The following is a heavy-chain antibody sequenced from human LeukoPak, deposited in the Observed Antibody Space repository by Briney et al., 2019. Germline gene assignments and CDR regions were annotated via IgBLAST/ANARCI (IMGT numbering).Heavy chain of an antibody. V-gene: IGHV3-33*01. CDR2: IWYDGSNK. CDR1: GFTFSSYG. CDR3: ARDQGSGYDFAFDY. Sequence: GRSLRLSCAASGFTFSSYGMHWVRQAPGKGLEWEAVIWYDGSNKYYADSVKGRFTISRDNSKNTLYLQMNSLRAEDTAVYYCARDQGSGYDFAFDYWGQGTLVTVSS. D-gene: IGHD5-12*01. J-gene: IGHJ4*02.